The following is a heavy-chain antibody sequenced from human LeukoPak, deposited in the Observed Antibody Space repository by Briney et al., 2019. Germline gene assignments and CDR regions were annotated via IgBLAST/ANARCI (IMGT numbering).Heavy chain of an antibody. J-gene: IGHJ4*02. CDR1: GFTFSSYE. CDR3: ALQYCSSTSCYTRGDYYFDY. CDR2: ISSSGSTI. V-gene: IGHV3-48*03. D-gene: IGHD2-2*02. Sequence: PGGSLRLSCAAPGFTFSSYEMNSVRQAPGKGLEWVSYISSSGSTIYYADSAKGRFTISRDNAKNSLYLQMGSLRDEDMAVYYCALQYCSSTSCYTRGDYYFDYWGQGTLVTVSS.